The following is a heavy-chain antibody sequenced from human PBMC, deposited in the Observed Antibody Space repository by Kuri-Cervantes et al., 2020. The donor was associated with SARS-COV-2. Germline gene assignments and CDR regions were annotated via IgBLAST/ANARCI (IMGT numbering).Heavy chain of an antibody. CDR3: AGDCSGGSCHFDY. D-gene: IGHD2-15*01. V-gene: IGHV3-7*01. Sequence: GEYLKIPCAASGFTFGSYAINWVRQAPGKGLEWVANIKQDGSEKYYVDSVKGRFTISRDNAKNSLYLQMDSLRAEDTAVYYCAGDCSGGSCHFDYWGQGTLVTVSS. CDR2: IKQDGSEK. J-gene: IGHJ4*02. CDR1: GFTFGSYA.